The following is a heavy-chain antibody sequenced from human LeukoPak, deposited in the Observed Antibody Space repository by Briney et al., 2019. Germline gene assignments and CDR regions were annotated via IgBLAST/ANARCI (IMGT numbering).Heavy chain of an antibody. Sequence: TGESLRLSCAAPGFPLGSYAMSWVRQAPGKGLEWVSTVSGTGETTYYADSVKGRFNISRDNSKNTLYLQMNSLRPDDTAIYYCAKGHPNYYDNSGYDYWGQGTLVTVPS. CDR1: GFPLGSYA. V-gene: IGHV3-23*01. CDR3: AKGHPNYYDNSGYDY. J-gene: IGHJ4*02. D-gene: IGHD3-22*01. CDR2: VSGTGETT.